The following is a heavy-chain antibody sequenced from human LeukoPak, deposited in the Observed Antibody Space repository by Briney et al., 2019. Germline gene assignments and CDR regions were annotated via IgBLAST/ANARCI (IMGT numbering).Heavy chain of an antibody. CDR2: IYYSGST. D-gene: IGHD3-22*01. CDR1: GGSISSYY. V-gene: IGHV4-59*01. CDR3: ARAWGHYYDRSGYLSWFDP. Sequence: SETLSLTCTVSGGSISSYYWSWIRQPPGKGLEWIGYIYYSGSTNYNPSLKSRVTISVDTSKNQFSLKLSSVTAADTAVYYCARAWGHYYDRSGYLSWFDPWGQGTLVTVSS. J-gene: IGHJ5*02.